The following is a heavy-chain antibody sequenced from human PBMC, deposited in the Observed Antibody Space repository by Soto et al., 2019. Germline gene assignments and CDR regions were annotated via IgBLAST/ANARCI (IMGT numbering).Heavy chain of an antibody. CDR3: AKDWTNIVVVVAANPIDY. V-gene: IGHV3-23*01. CDR2: ISGSGGST. D-gene: IGHD2-15*01. J-gene: IGHJ4*02. CDR1: GFTFSSYA. Sequence: GGSLRLSCAASGFTFSSYAMSWVRQAPGKGLEWVSAISGSGGSTYYADSVKGRFTISRDNSKNTLYLQMNSLGAEDTAVYYCAKDWTNIVVVVAANPIDYWGQGTLVTVSS.